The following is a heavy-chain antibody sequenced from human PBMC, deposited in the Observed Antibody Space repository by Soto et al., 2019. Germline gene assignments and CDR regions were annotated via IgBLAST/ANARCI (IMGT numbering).Heavy chain of an antibody. Sequence: PSETLSLTCTVSGGSISTYYWSWIRQPPGKGLEWIGYIYYSGSTYYNPSLKSRVTISVDTSKNQFSLALTSVTAADTAMYYCARGPTTEKVDSWGQGTLVTVSS. CDR2: IYYSGST. CDR1: GGSISTYY. V-gene: IGHV4-59*08. CDR3: ARGPTTEKVDS. J-gene: IGHJ4*02.